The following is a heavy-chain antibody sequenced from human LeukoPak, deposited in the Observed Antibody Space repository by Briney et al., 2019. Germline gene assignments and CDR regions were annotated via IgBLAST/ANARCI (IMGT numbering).Heavy chain of an antibody. V-gene: IGHV4-59*01. J-gene: IGHJ4*02. CDR2: MYYSVST. D-gene: IGHD5-18*01. CDR1: GGSISSYY. CDR3: ARERGYGYSSPLDY. Sequence: SETLSLTCTVSGGSISSYYWSWVRQPPGKGLEWIGYMYYSVSTKYNPSLKSRLTISVDTSKNQFSLKLSSVTAADTAVYYCARERGYGYSSPLDYWGQGTLVTVSS.